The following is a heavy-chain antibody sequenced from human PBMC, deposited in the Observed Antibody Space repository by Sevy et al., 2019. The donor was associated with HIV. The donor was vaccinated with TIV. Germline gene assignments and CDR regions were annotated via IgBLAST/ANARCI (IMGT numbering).Heavy chain of an antibody. J-gene: IGHJ6*02. Sequence: GGSLRLSCAASGFTFSNYAMNWVRQAPGKGLEWVSAISGSGGTTYDADSVKGRFTISRDKSQNTRYLQMNSLRAEDTAVYYCAKVLARGVAVAGSAWGMDVWGQGTTVTVSS. V-gene: IGHV3-23*01. CDR1: GFTFSNYA. CDR3: AKVLARGVAVAGSAWGMDV. D-gene: IGHD6-19*01. CDR2: ISGSGGTT.